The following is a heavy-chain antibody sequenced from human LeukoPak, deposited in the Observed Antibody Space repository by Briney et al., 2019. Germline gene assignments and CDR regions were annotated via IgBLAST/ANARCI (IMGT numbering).Heavy chain of an antibody. CDR3: ARATVTTGYDY. V-gene: IGHV4-59*01. CDR2: IHYSGST. D-gene: IGHD4-17*01. Sequence: PSETLSLTCTVSGGSISSYYWSWIRQPPGKGLEWIGYIHYSGSTHYNPSLKSRVTISVDTSKNQFSLKLSSVTAADTAVYYCARATVTTGYDYWGQGTLVTVSS. J-gene: IGHJ4*02. CDR1: GGSISSYY.